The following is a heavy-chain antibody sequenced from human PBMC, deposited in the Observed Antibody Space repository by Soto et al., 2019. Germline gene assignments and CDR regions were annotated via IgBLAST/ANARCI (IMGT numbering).Heavy chain of an antibody. J-gene: IGHJ4*02. CDR1: SGSISSDGYY. CDR2: IYYSGIT. V-gene: IGHV4-31*03. D-gene: IGHD3-22*01. Sequence: QAQLQESGPGLVKPSQTLSLTCTVSSGSISSDGYYWNLIRQLPGKGLEWIGYIYYSGITSYNPSLKRRLTISLDTSKTQFSLKLRSVTAADTAVYYCARGYDSSGYFVPYYFDVWGQGTLVTVSS. CDR3: ARGYDSSGYFVPYYFDV.